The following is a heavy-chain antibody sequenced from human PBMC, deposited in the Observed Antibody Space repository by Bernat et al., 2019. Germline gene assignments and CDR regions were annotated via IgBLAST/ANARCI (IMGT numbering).Heavy chain of an antibody. D-gene: IGHD3-10*01. CDR3: ASDYYGSLDV. J-gene: IGHJ6*02. V-gene: IGHV3-7*01. Sequence: EVQVVESGGALVQPGRSLRLSCAASGFSFSSNGMSWVRQAPGKGLEWVGDISEDGSVENYVDSVKGRFTISRDKAKKSVYLQMTSLRDEDTAVYYCASDYYGSLDVWGQGTTVTVSS. CDR2: ISEDGSVE. CDR1: GFSFSSNG.